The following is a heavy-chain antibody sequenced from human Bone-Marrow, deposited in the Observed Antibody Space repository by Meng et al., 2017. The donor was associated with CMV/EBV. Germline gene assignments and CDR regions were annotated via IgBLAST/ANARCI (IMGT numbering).Heavy chain of an antibody. CDR2: ISSSSSYI. CDR3: ARDRPDAVGATTLFDY. D-gene: IGHD1-26*01. V-gene: IGHV3-21*04. J-gene: IGHJ4*02. Sequence: GGSLRLSCAASGFTFSSYSMNWVRQAPGKGLEWVSSISSSSSYIYYADSVKGRSTITRDNAKNSLYLQMNGLRAEDTAVYYCARDRPDAVGATTLFDYWGQGRLVTVYS. CDR1: GFTFSSYS.